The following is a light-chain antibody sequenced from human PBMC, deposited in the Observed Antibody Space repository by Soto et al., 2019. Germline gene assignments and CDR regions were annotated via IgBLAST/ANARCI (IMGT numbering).Light chain of an antibody. V-gene: IGKV3-11*01. Sequence: EIVLTQSPATLSLSPGERATLSCRASQSVSSYLAWYQQKPGQAPRLLIYDASIRATGIPARFSGSGSGTDFTLTISSLEPEDFAVYDCQQRSNWPSMYTFGQGTKLEIK. CDR3: QQRSNWPSMYT. CDR2: DAS. CDR1: QSVSSY. J-gene: IGKJ2*01.